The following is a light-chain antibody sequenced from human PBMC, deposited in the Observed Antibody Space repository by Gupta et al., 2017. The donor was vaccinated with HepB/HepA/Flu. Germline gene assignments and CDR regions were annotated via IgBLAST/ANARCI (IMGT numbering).Light chain of an antibody. CDR3: LHYGSSPT. CDR1: QGVGSNY. J-gene: IGKJ1*01. CDR2: DTS. Sequence: EFVLTQSPGTLSLSLGQRATLSCRASQGVGSNYLAWYQQKPGQAPSLLIYDTSKKATGVPDRCSGSGSGADFTLAISRLEPEDLEVYYWLHYGSSPTFGQGTKVEIK. V-gene: IGKV3-20*01.